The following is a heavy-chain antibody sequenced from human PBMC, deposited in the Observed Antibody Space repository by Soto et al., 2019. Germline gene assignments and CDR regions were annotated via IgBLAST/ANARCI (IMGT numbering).Heavy chain of an antibody. CDR1: GGSISSSSYY. J-gene: IGHJ6*02. CDR3: ASVMTTGEMDV. Sequence: PSETLSLTCTVSGGSISSSSYYWGWIRQPPGKGLEWIGSIYYSGSTYYNPSLKSRVTISVDTSKNQFSLKLSSVTAADTAVYYCASVMTTGEMDVWGQGTTVTVSS. CDR2: IYYSGST. V-gene: IGHV4-39*01. D-gene: IGHD4-17*01.